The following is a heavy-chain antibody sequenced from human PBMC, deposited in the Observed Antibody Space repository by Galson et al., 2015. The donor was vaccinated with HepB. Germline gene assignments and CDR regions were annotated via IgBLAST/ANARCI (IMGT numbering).Heavy chain of an antibody. D-gene: IGHD3-22*01. CDR1: GFTFTSSA. V-gene: IGHV1-58*01. CDR2: IVVGSGNT. Sequence: SVKVSCKASGFTFTSSAVQWVRQARGQRLEWIGWIVVGSGNTNYAQKFQERVTITRDMSTSTAYMELSSLRSEDTAVYYCAADRNYYDSSGYALDAFDIWGQGTMVTVSS. J-gene: IGHJ3*02. CDR3: AADRNYYDSSGYALDAFDI.